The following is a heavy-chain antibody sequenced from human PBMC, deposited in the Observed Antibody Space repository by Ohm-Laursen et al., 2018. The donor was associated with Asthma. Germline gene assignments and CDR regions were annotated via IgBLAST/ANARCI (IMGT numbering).Heavy chain of an antibody. CDR2: IYYSGST. CDR3: ARSGWPVDGMDV. V-gene: IGHV4-31*03. Sequence: SDTLSLTCTVSGGSISSGGYYWSWIRQHPGKGLEWIGYIYYSGSTYYNPSLKSRVTISVDTSKNQFSLKLSSVTAADTAVYYCARSGWPVDGMDVWGQGTTVTVSS. D-gene: IGHD1-26*01. J-gene: IGHJ6*02. CDR1: GGSISSGGYY.